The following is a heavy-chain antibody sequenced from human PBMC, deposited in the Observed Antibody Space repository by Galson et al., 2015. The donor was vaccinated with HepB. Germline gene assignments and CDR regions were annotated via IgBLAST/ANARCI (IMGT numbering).Heavy chain of an antibody. CDR3: AKGKGDSRWYYYYYGMDV. D-gene: IGHD6-13*01. CDR2: ISGSGGST. V-gene: IGHV3-23*01. J-gene: IGHJ6*02. CDR1: GFTFSSYC. Sequence: SLRLSCAASGFTFSSYCMSWVRQAPGKGLEWVSAISGSGGSTYYADSVKGRCTISRDNSKNTLYLQMNSLRAEDTSVSYCAKGKGDSRWYYYYYGMDVCGQGTTVTVSS.